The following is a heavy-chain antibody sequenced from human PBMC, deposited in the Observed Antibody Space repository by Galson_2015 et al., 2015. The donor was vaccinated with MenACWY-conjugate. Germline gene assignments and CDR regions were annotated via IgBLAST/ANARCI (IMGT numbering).Heavy chain of an antibody. Sequence: SLRLSCAASGFTFSSYSMNWVRQTPGKGPEWVSCIGGSGNYISYADSVKGRFTISRDNAKNSLYLQMNSLRAEDTAVYYCTRVRGTCTGGSCYGYYLDYWGQGTLVTVSS. D-gene: IGHD2-15*01. CDR1: GFTFSSYS. J-gene: IGHJ4*02. CDR2: IGGSGNYI. V-gene: IGHV3-21*04. CDR3: TRVRGTCTGGSCYGYYLDY.